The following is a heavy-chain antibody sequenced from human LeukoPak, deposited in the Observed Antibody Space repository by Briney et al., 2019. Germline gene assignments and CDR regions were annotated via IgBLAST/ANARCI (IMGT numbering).Heavy chain of an antibody. Sequence: GGSLRLSCAAPGITFSSYAMHWVRQAPGKGLEWVAVISYDGSNKYYADSVKGRFTISRDNSKNTLYLQMNSLRAEDAAVYYCAQQVGYCSSGNCYFTYWGQGTLVTVSS. CDR3: AQQVGYCSSGNCYFTY. V-gene: IGHV3-30*04. CDR1: GITFSSYA. D-gene: IGHD2-15*01. J-gene: IGHJ1*01. CDR2: ISYDGSNK.